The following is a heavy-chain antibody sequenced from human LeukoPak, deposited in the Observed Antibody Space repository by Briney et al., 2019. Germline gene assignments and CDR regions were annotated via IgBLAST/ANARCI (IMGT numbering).Heavy chain of an antibody. CDR3: ARDTGGSGSYYPDY. Sequence: GGSLRLSCAASGFTVSSNYMSWVRQAPGKGLEWVANIKQDGSEKYYADSVKGRFTISRDNAKNSLYLQMNSLRAEDTAVYYCARDTGGSGSYYPDYWGQGTLVTVSS. CDR1: GFTVSSNY. CDR2: IKQDGSEK. J-gene: IGHJ4*02. V-gene: IGHV3-7*01. D-gene: IGHD3-10*01.